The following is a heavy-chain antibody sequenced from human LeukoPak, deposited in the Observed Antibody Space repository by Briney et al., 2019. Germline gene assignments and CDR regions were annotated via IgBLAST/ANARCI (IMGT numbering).Heavy chain of an antibody. J-gene: IGHJ4*02. CDR2: INGDGSTT. CDR1: GFTVSSYW. D-gene: IGHD6-13*01. Sequence: PGGSLRFSCAAPGFTVSSYWMHWVSQAPGKGLVWVSHINGDGSTTSYADSVKGRFTISRDNAKNTVYLQMNSLRAEDTAVYYCAKGGSSSPRSTFDYWGQGTLLTVSS. CDR3: AKGGSSSPRSTFDY. V-gene: IGHV3-74*01.